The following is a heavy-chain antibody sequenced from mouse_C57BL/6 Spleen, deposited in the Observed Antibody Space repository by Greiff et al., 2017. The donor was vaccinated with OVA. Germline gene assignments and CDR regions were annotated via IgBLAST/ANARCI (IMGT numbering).Heavy chain of an antibody. Sequence: QVHVKQSGAELVRPGASVKLSCKASGYTFTDYYINWVKQRPGQGLEWIARIYPGSGNTYYNEKFKGKATLTAEKSSSTAYMQLSSLTSEDSAVYFCARFDDGYRGYFDYWGQGTTLTVSS. CDR1: GYTFTDYY. D-gene: IGHD2-3*01. J-gene: IGHJ2*01. CDR3: ARFDDGYRGYFDY. CDR2: IYPGSGNT. V-gene: IGHV1-76*01.